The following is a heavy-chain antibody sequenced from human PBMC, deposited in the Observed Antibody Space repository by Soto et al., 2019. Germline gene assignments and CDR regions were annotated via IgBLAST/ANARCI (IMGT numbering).Heavy chain of an antibody. CDR2: IKEDGSEK. V-gene: IGHV3-7*01. J-gene: IGHJ3*02. D-gene: IGHD3-22*01. Sequence: PGGSLRLSCAASGFRLSDYWMTWVRQAPGKGLEWVANIKEDGSEKSYVDSVKGRFTVSRDNAKNSLDLQMNSLRAEDTAVYYCARDRNYYVSLIYYYDAFGMWGQGTMVTVSS. CDR1: GFRLSDYW. CDR3: ARDRNYYVSLIYYYDAFGM.